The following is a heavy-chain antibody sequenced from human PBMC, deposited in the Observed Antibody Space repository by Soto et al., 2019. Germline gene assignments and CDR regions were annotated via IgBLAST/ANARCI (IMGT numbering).Heavy chain of an antibody. D-gene: IGHD6-13*01. J-gene: IGHJ6*02. CDR2: IKSKTDGGTT. V-gene: IGHV3-15*07. CDR1: GFTFSNAW. Sequence: GGSLRLSCAASGFTFSNAWMNWVRQAPGKGLEWVGRIKSKTDGGTTDYAAPVKGRFTISRDDSKNTLYLQMNSLRAEDTAVYYCARDLPRLIAAAGTHYYGRDVWGQGTTPTVSS. CDR3: ARDLPRLIAAAGTHYYGRDV.